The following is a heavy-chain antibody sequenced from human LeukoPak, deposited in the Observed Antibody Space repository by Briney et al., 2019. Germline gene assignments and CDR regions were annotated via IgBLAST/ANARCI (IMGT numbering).Heavy chain of an antibody. D-gene: IGHD3-3*01. CDR2: ISGSGGST. V-gene: IGHV3-23*01. CDR3: AKRLQYDFWSGTEHAFDI. Sequence: GGSLRLSCAPSGFTSSSYAMSWVRHAPGKGLEWVSAISGSGGSTYYADSVKGPFTLSRDNSKTTLYLQMNTLRAEDTAVYYCAKRLQYDFWSGTEHAFDIWGQGTMVTVSS. J-gene: IGHJ3*02. CDR1: GFTSSSYA.